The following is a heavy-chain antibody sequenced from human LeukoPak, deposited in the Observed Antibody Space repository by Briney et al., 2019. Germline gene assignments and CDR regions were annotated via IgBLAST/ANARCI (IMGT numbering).Heavy chain of an antibody. Sequence: ASVKVSCKASGYTFTGYYMHWVRQAPGQGLEWMGWINPNSGGTNYAQKFQGWVTMTRDTSISTAYMELSRLRSDDTAVYYCARVYSSSWYGIYYFDYWGQGTLVTDSS. V-gene: IGHV1-2*04. J-gene: IGHJ4*02. D-gene: IGHD6-13*01. CDR2: INPNSGGT. CDR3: ARVYSSSWYGIYYFDY. CDR1: GYTFTGYY.